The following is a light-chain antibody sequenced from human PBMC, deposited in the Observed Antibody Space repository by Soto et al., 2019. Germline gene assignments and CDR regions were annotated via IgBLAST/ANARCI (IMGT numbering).Light chain of an antibody. CDR3: QHYDDSPPRYT. V-gene: IGKV3-20*01. CDR1: QSVSSSN. Sequence: EIVLTQSPATLSLSPGERATLSCRASQSVSSSNLAWYQQKPGQAPRLVISGASSRAAGLPDRFSGSGSGTDSTLTISRLEPEDFAFYYCQHYDDSPPRYTFGQGTKLEIK. J-gene: IGKJ2*01. CDR2: GAS.